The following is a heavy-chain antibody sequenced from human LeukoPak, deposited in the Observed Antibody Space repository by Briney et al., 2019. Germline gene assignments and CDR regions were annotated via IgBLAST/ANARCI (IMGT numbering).Heavy chain of an antibody. CDR1: GFTFSNYW. D-gene: IGHD1-1*01. Sequence: GGSLRLSCAASGFTFSNYWVIWVRQAPGKGLEWVGNIKQDGSEKRYADSLRGRFTISRDNAQTSLYLQMNSLRADDTAVYYCARASNPWLQLTWGQGTLVTVSS. CDR3: ARASNPWLQLT. CDR2: IKQDGSEK. J-gene: IGHJ5*02. V-gene: IGHV3-7*05.